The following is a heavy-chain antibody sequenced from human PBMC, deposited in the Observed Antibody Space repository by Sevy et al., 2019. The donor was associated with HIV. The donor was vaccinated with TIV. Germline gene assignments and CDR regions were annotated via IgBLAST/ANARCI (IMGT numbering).Heavy chain of an antibody. CDR2: ISGISNYI. CDR3: AKRLLSWDGMDV. D-gene: IGHD2-21*01. Sequence: RGCLRLSCAASGFTFSSYYMNWVRQAPGKGLEGVSSISGISNYIYYADSVKGRFTISRDNAKNSLYLQMNSLRAEDTAVYDCAKRLLSWDGMDVWGQGTTVTVSS. CDR1: GFTFSSYY. J-gene: IGHJ6*02. V-gene: IGHV3-21*01.